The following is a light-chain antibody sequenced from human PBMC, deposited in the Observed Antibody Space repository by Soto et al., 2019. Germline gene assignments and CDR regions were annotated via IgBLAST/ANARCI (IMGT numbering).Light chain of an antibody. CDR2: GAS. CDR3: QQYGSSLFT. J-gene: IGKJ3*01. CDR1: QSVSSSY. Sequence: EIVLTQSPGTLSLTKGERATLSCRASQSVSSSYLAWYQQKPGQAPRLLIYGASSRATGIPDRFSGSGSGTDFPLTFSKLEPEDFALYYCQQYGSSLFTFGPGTKLDIK. V-gene: IGKV3-20*01.